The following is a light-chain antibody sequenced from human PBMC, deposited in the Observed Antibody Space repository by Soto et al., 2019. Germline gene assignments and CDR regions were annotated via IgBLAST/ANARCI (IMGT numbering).Light chain of an antibody. CDR1: ENVNRN. CDR2: GAS. CDR3: QQYNVWPPAYT. V-gene: IGKV3-15*01. Sequence: EIVMTQSPATLSVSPGERATLSCRASENVNRNLAWYQQEPGQAPRLLIYGASTRATGISARFSGSGSGTEFTLTISSLQSEDFSVYYCQQYNVWPPAYTFGQGTKLEI. J-gene: IGKJ2*01.